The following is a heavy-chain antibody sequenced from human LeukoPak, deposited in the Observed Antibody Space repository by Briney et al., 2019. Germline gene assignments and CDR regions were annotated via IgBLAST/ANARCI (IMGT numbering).Heavy chain of an antibody. Sequence: SETLSLTCTVSGGSIGSFYWSWIRQPPGKGLEWIGYIYYSGSTNYNPSLKSRVTISVDTSKNQFSLKLSSVTAADTAVYYCARVGSQLLYYFDYWGQGTLVTVSS. CDR3: ARVGSQLLYYFDY. J-gene: IGHJ4*02. V-gene: IGHV4-59*01. CDR1: GGSIGSFY. D-gene: IGHD2-2*02. CDR2: IYYSGST.